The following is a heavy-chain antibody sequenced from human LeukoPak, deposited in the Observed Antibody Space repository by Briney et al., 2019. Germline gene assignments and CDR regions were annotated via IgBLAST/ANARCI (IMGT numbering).Heavy chain of an antibody. V-gene: IGHV1-69*06. CDR2: IIPIFGTA. CDR1: GGTFSSYA. J-gene: IGHJ5*02. CDR3: ATGGSYSSGP. Sequence: GASVKVSCKASGGTFSSYAISWVRQAPGQGPEWMGGIIPIFGTANYAQKFRGRVTITADKSTSTAYMELSSLRSEDTAVYYCATGGSYSSGPWGQGTLVTVSS. D-gene: IGHD6-19*01.